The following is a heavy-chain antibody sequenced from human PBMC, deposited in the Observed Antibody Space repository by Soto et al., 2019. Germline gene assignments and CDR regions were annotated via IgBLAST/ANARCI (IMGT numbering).Heavy chain of an antibody. Sequence: PGGSLRLSCAASGFTVSSNYMSWVRQAPGKGLEWVSVIYSGGSTYYADSVKGRFTISRDNSKNTLYLQMNSLRAEDTAVYYCARVRKRSGSSKGWDYYYGMDVWGQGTTVTVSS. D-gene: IGHD1-26*01. CDR2: IYSGGST. CDR1: GFTVSSNY. CDR3: ARVRKRSGSSKGWDYYYGMDV. V-gene: IGHV3-53*01. J-gene: IGHJ6*02.